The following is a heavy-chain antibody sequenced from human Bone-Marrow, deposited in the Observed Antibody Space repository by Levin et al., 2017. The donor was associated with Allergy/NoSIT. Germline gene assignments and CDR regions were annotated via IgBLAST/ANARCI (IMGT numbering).Heavy chain of an antibody. J-gene: IGHJ4*02. Sequence: GESLKISCAASGFTFSSYDMHWVRQTTGKGLEWVSAITTAGDTFYPGSVKGRFTISRENAKNSLSLQMNSLRDGDTAVYYCARVRRDSNGWYEIDYWGQGTLVTVSS. D-gene: IGHD6-19*01. CDR1: GFTFSSYD. CDR3: ARVRRDSNGWYEIDY. V-gene: IGHV3-13*01. CDR2: ITTAGDT.